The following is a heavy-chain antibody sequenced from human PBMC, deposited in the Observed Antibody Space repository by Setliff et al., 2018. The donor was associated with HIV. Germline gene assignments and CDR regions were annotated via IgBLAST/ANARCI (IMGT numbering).Heavy chain of an antibody. D-gene: IGHD6-25*01. J-gene: IGHJ4*02. Sequence: PSETLSLTCTVSGGSVSSGSYYWSWIRQPPGKGLEWIGYIDYSGSTKHNPSLKSRVTISLDTSKNQFSLKLTSVTAADTAVYYCARYSPRGYTLTGPYWGQGTLVTVSS. CDR1: GGSVSSGSYY. V-gene: IGHV4-61*01. CDR3: ARYSPRGYTLTGPY. CDR2: IDYSGST.